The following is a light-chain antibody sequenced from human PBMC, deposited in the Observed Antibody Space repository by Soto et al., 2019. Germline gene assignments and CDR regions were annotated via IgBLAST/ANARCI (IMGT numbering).Light chain of an antibody. V-gene: IGKV3-20*01. CDR1: QSVSSN. Sequence: EIVLTQSPGTLSLSPWEIATLSCRASQSVSSNLAWYQQKPGQAPRLLIYGASNRATGIPDRFSGSGSGTDFTLTISRLEPEDFAVYYCQQYGSSGTFGQGTKVDIK. CDR2: GAS. J-gene: IGKJ1*01. CDR3: QQYGSSGT.